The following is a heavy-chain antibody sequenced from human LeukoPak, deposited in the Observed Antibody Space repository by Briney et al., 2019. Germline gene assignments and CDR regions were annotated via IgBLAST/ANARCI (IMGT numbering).Heavy chain of an antibody. Sequence: PGGSLRLSCAASGFTFSSFGMHWVRQAPGKGLEWVAVISYDGSNKYYADSVKGRFTISRDKSKNTLYLQMNSLRAEDTAVYYCARVGEDYVWGSYVSYWGQGTLVTVSS. J-gene: IGHJ4*02. CDR2: ISYDGSNK. CDR1: GFTFSSFG. CDR3: ARVGEDYVWGSYVSY. V-gene: IGHV3-30*03. D-gene: IGHD3-16*01.